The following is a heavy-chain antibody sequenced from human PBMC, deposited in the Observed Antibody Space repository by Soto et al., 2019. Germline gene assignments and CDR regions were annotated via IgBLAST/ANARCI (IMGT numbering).Heavy chain of an antibody. V-gene: IGHV1-18*04. CDR3: ARAHAGYSSGWYWFDP. Sequence: ASVKVSCKASGYTFTSYGISWVRQAPGQGLEWMGWISAYNGNTNYAQKLQGRVTMTTDTSTSTAYMELRSLRSDDTAVYYCARAHAGYSSGWYWFDPWAQGTLVTVSS. CDR1: GYTFTSYG. CDR2: ISAYNGNT. D-gene: IGHD6-19*01. J-gene: IGHJ5*02.